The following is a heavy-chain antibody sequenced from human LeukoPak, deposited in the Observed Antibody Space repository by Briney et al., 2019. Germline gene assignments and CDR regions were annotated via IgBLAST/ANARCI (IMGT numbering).Heavy chain of an antibody. J-gene: IGHJ4*02. CDR2: ISGSGGST. D-gene: IGHD3-3*01. CDR3: AKAYDFWSTAPFDY. CDR1: GFTFSSYA. V-gene: IGHV3-23*01. Sequence: GGSLRLSCAASGFTFSSYAMSWVRQAPGKGLEWVSAISGSGGSTYYADSVKGRFTTSRDNSKNTLYLQMNSLRAEDTAVYYCAKAYDFWSTAPFDYWGQGTLVTVSS.